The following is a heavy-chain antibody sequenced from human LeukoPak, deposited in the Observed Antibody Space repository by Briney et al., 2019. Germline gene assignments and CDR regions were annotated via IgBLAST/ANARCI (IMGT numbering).Heavy chain of an antibody. J-gene: IGHJ6*02. CDR1: GFSFSSYA. V-gene: IGHV3-43*02. CDR2: ISGDGTRT. D-gene: IGHD1-26*01. CDR3: AKDMGLAEFGDYYYYGMDV. Sequence: GGSLRLSCAASGFSFSSYAMTWARQAPVKGLEWVSAISGDGTRTYYADSVKGRFTISRDNSKNSLYLQMNSLRTEDTALYYCAKDMGLAEFGDYYYYGMDVWGQGTTVTVSS.